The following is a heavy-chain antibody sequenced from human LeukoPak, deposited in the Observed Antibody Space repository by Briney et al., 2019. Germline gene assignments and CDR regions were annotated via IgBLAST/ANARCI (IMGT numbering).Heavy chain of an antibody. CDR1: GFTFTTYW. V-gene: IGHV3-74*01. J-gene: IGHJ4*02. CDR3: ARVRIELATMLLDY. CDR2: INSDGSRT. D-gene: IGHD5-24*01. Sequence: GGSLRLSCAASGFTFTTYWMHWVRQAPGMGLVWVSSINSDGSRTNYADSVQGRFTISRDSAKNTLYLQMNSLRAEDTAVYYCARVRIELATMLLDYWGQGTLVTVSS.